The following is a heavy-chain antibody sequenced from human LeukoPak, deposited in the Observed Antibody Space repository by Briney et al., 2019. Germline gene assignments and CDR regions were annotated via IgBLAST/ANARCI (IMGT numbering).Heavy chain of an antibody. D-gene: IGHD3-16*02. CDR2: INDDETST. J-gene: IGHJ4*02. Sequence: PGGSLRLSCAASGFSFSSSWMHWVRQVPGKGLEWVSRINDDETSTTYAESVKGRFTISRDNAKNTLFLQMNSLRAEDTAMYYCARSYDYVWGSHRYVFDYWGQGTLVTVSS. CDR3: ARSYDYVWGSHRYVFDY. CDR1: GFSFSSSW. V-gene: IGHV3-74*01.